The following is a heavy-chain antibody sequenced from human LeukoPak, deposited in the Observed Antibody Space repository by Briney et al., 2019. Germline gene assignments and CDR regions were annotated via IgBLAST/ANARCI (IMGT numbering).Heavy chain of an antibody. D-gene: IGHD2-2*01. J-gene: IGHJ4*02. Sequence: ASVKVSCKTSGFTFTSYAMHWVRQAPGQRLEWMGWINAGNGNTKYSQKFQGRVTITRDTSASTAYMELSSLRSEDTAVYYCARDVGYCSSTSCYLWRWGQGTLVTVSS. CDR2: INAGNGNT. V-gene: IGHV1-3*01. CDR1: GFTFTSYA. CDR3: ARDVGYCSSTSCYLWR.